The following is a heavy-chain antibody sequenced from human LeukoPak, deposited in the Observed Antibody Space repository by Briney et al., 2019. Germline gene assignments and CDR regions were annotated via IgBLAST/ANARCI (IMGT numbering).Heavy chain of an antibody. Sequence: PGGSLRLSCAASGFTFSSYWMSWVRQAPGKGLEWVANIKQDGSEKCYVDSVKGRFTISRDNAKNSLYLQMNSLRAEDTAVYYCARSTSSSWYSVSDAFDIWGQGTMVTVSS. D-gene: IGHD6-13*01. CDR2: IKQDGSEK. V-gene: IGHV3-7*01. CDR3: ARSTSSSWYSVSDAFDI. J-gene: IGHJ3*02. CDR1: GFTFSSYW.